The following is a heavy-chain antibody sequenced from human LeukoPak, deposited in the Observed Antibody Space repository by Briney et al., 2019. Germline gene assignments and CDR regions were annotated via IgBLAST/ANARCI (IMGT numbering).Heavy chain of an antibody. CDR2: ISGHGGDT. Sequence: GGSLRLSCAASGLTFSNYAMSWVRQAPGKGLEWDSAISGHGGDTYYADSVKGRFTISRDNSKNTLYLQMNSLRVEDTAVYYCATEKPVGVIIILDYWGQGTQVTVSP. CDR3: ATEKPVGVIIILDY. V-gene: IGHV3-23*01. D-gene: IGHD3-3*01. J-gene: IGHJ4*02. CDR1: GLTFSNYA.